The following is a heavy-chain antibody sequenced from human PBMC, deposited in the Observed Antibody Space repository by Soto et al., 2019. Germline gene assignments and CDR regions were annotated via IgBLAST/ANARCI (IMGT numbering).Heavy chain of an antibody. D-gene: IGHD4-4*01. J-gene: IGHJ4*02. V-gene: IGHV4-59*08. CDR1: GGSISSYY. CDR2: IYYSGST. CDR3: AISAYSHYDRGPIDY. Sequence: SETLSLTCTVSGGSISSYYWSWIRQPPGKGLEWIGYIYYSGSTNYNPSLKSRVTISVDTSKNQFSLKLSSVTAADTAVYYCAISAYSHYDRGPIDYRGQGTLVTVSS.